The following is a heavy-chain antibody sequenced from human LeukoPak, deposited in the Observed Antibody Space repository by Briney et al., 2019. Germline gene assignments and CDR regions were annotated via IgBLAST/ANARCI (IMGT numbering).Heavy chain of an antibody. J-gene: IGHJ4*02. D-gene: IGHD3-22*01. V-gene: IGHV1-2*06. CDR3: ASDMNYDSSGEY. Sequence: ASVKVSCKASGYIFTDYYMHWVRQAPGQELGWMGRINPNSGGTNYAQKFQGRVTMTRDTSISTAYMELSRLRSDDTAVYYCASDMNYDSSGEYWGQGTLVTVSS. CDR1: GYIFTDYY. CDR2: INPNSGGT.